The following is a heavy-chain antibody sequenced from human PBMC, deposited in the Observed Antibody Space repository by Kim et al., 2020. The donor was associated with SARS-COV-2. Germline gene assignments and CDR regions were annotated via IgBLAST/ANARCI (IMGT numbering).Heavy chain of an antibody. V-gene: IGHV3-49*03. J-gene: IGHJ4*02. D-gene: IGHD4-17*01. CDR2: IRSKAYGGTT. CDR1: GFTFGDYA. CDR3: TRDSFSDYAPTFFDY. Sequence: GGSLRLSCTASGFTFGDYAMSWFRQAPGKGLEWVGFIRSKAYGGTTEYAASVKGRFTISRDDSKSIAYLQMNSLKTEDTAVYYCTRDSFSDYAPTFFDYWGQGTLVTVSS.